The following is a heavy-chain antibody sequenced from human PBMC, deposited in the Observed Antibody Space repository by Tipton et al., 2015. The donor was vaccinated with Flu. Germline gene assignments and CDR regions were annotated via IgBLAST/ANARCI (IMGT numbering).Heavy chain of an antibody. D-gene: IGHD4-17*01. CDR3: ARVTMTTWDAFDV. CDR1: GFTFSSYE. V-gene: IGHV3-7*01. CDR2: INQDAREK. Sequence: SLRLSCVASGFTFSSYEMNWVRQAPGEGLEWVANINQDAREKEYVDPVWGRFSISRDNAKNSLYLQMDSLRAEDTAVYYCARVTMTTWDAFDVWGQGTMVTVSS. J-gene: IGHJ3*01.